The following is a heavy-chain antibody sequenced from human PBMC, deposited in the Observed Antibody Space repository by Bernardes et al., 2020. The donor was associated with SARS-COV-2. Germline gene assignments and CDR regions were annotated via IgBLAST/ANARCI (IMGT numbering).Heavy chain of an antibody. CDR3: VRDVAVTGTHFDY. V-gene: IGHV3-74*01. CDR2: ISSDGSST. CDR1: GFTFSSYW. Sequence: GGSLRLSCAASGFTFSSYWMHWVRQAPGKGLVWVSRISSDGSSTRYADSVKGRFTISRDNAKNTLYLQMNSLRAEDTAVYYCVRDVAVTGTHFDYWGQGTLVTVSS. J-gene: IGHJ4*02. D-gene: IGHD2-21*02.